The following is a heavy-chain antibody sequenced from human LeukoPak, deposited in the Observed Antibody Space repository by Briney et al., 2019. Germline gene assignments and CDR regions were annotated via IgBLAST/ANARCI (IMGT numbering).Heavy chain of an antibody. D-gene: IGHD2-15*01. CDR2: IKQDGSEK. J-gene: IGHJ4*02. V-gene: IGHV3-7*01. Sequence: GGSLRLSCAASGFTFSSYWISWVRQAPGKGLEWVANIKQDGSEKYYVDSVKGRFTISRDNAKNSLYLQMNSLRAEDTAVYYCARERRRYCSGGSCYFGGGIDYWGQGTLVTVSS. CDR3: ARERRRYCSGGSCYFGGGIDY. CDR1: GFTFSSYW.